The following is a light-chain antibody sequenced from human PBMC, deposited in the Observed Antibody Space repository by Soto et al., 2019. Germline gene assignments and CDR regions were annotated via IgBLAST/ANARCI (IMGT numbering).Light chain of an antibody. V-gene: IGKV3-20*01. CDR3: QQYGSSPPT. J-gene: IGKJ3*01. Sequence: EIGVTQSPGTLSLSPGERATLSCRARQSVNSSYLSWYQHKPGQHPRLLIYGASSRATGIPDRFSGSGSGTDCPRTISRLETEDFAVYYCQQYGSSPPTFGPGTKVHIK. CDR2: GAS. CDR1: QSVNSSY.